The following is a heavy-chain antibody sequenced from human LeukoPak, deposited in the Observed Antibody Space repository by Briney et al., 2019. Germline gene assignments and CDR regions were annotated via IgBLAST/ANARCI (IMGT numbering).Heavy chain of an antibody. CDR2: ISGSGGST. CDR1: GFTFSSYA. V-gene: IGHV3-23*01. CDR3: AKPRYSGSYPLPYAFDI. J-gene: IGHJ3*02. D-gene: IGHD1-26*01. Sequence: GGSLRLSCAASGFTFSSYAMSWVRQAPGKGLEWVSAISGSGGSTYYADSVKGRFTISRDNSKNTLYLQMNSLRAEDTAVYYCAKPRYSGSYPLPYAFDIWGQGTMVTVSS.